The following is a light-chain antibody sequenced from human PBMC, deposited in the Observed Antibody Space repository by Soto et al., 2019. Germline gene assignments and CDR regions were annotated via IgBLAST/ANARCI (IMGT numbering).Light chain of an antibody. J-gene: IGKJ4*01. CDR3: QKCKVAPFT. CDR2: AAS. CDR1: QGTDNH. V-gene: IGKV1-27*01. Sequence: DIQMTQSPSSLSASVGDRVTITCRASQGTDNHLAWFQQKPGKAPNLLIYAASTLQSGVPSRFTGSGSGTDFTLTISSLQPEDAAIYYCQKCKVAPFTFGGGTKVEI.